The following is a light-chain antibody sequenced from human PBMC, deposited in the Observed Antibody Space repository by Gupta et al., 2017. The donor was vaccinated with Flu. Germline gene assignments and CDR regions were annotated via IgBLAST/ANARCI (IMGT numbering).Light chain of an antibody. Sequence: ELVSTHSPATLSLSPAARATLSCRASQSVSSYLAWYQQKPGQAPRLVIYDAANRATGIPDRHSGRGVETDFTRAISSRKPEDFAGYYGQQRSNWRTFGQGTKLEIK. CDR3: QQRSNWRT. V-gene: IGKV3-11*01. J-gene: IGKJ2*01. CDR2: DAA. CDR1: QSVSSY.